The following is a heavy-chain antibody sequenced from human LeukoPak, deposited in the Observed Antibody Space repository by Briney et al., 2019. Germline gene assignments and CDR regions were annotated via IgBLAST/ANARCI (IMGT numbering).Heavy chain of an antibody. D-gene: IGHD5-12*01. Sequence: PSQTLSLTCTVSGGSISSGSYYWSWIRQPAGKGLEWIGRINTSGSTNYNPSLKSRVTISVDTSKNQFSLKLSSVTAADTAVYYCARDRHSGYDSYYYYYYYMDVWGKGTTVTVSS. J-gene: IGHJ6*03. V-gene: IGHV4-61*02. CDR3: ARDRHSGYDSYYYYYYYMDV. CDR1: GGSISSGSYY. CDR2: INTSGST.